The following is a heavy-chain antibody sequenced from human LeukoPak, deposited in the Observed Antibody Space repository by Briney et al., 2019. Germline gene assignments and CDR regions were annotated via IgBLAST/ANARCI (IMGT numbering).Heavy chain of an antibody. CDR1: GGSISSYH. Sequence: SETLSLTCTVSGGSISSYHWSWIRQPAGKGLEWVGRIYSGGSANYNPSLKSRVTMSVDTSKNQFSLKLNSVTAADTAVYYCARCGVPIYYYYMHVWGKGTTVTISS. J-gene: IGHJ6*03. CDR2: IYSGGSA. V-gene: IGHV4-4*07. D-gene: IGHD2-21*01. CDR3: ARCGVPIYYYYMHV.